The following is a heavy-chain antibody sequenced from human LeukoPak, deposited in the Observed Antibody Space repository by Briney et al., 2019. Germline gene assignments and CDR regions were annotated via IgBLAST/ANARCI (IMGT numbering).Heavy chain of an antibody. CDR2: IHHSGST. CDR1: GYSISTGYY. V-gene: IGHV4-38-2*02. D-gene: IGHD6-13*01. Sequence: SETRSLTCIVSGYSISTGYYWGWIRQPPGKGLEWIGNIHHSGSTYYNPSLKSRVTISVDTSKNQLSLKLSSVTAVDTAVYYCARVAAGIGFFQHWGQGTLVTVSS. CDR3: ARVAAGIGFFQH. J-gene: IGHJ1*01.